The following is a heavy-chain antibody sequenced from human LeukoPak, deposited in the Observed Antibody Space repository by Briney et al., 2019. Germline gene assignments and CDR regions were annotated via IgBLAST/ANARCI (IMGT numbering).Heavy chain of an antibody. CDR3: ARAAAGTLWSFDY. CDR2: ISGSGGSS. V-gene: IGHV3-23*01. Sequence: GGSLRLSCAASGFTFSNYAMTWVRQAPGKGLKWVSAISGSGGSSYYVDSVKGRFTISRDNSNNSLYVQMNSLRAEDTAIYYCARAAAGTLWSFDYWGQGTTVTVSS. D-gene: IGHD6-13*01. CDR1: GFTFSNYA. J-gene: IGHJ4*02.